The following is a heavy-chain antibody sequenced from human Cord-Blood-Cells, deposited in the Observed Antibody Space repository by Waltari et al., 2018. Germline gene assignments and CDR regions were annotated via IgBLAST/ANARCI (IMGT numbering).Heavy chain of an antibody. D-gene: IGHD3-22*01. J-gene: IGHJ1*01. V-gene: IGHV3-21*01. CDR2: ISSSSSYI. CDR3: ARPPSDRGSKYFQH. CDR1: GFPFSSYS. Sequence: ELQLVESGGGLVKPGGYLRLSCAAPGFPFSSYSLNWFRHSPGKGLEWVSSISSSSSYIYYADSVKGRFTISRDDAKNSLYLQMNSLRAEDTAVYYCARPPSDRGSKYFQHWGQGTLVTVSS.